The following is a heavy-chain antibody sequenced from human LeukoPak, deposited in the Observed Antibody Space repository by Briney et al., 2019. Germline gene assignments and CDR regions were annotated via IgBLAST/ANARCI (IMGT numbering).Heavy chain of an antibody. CDR3: ARDPQHSMDV. Sequence: GGSLRLSCVASGYTFSSHGMHWVRQAPGKGLEWVAVLWYDGSTTYYAASVKGRFTISRDDSKNTLYLQMNSLRADDTAVYYCARDPQHSMDVWGQGPTVTVSS. D-gene: IGHD5-18*01. CDR2: LWYDGSTT. CDR1: GYTFSSHG. V-gene: IGHV3-33*01. J-gene: IGHJ6*02.